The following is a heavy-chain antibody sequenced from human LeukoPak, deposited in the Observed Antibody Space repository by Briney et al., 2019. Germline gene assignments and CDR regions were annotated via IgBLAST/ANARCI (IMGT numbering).Heavy chain of an antibody. CDR2: IYYSGST. J-gene: IGHJ4*02. CDR1: GGSISSYY. CDR3: ARGGAALTTFDY. Sequence: SETLSLTCTVSGGSISSYYWSWVRQPPGKGLEWIGYIYYSGSTNYNPSLKSRVTISVDTPKNQLSLKLSSVTAADTAVYYCARGGAALTTFDYWGQGTLVTVSS. V-gene: IGHV4-59*01. D-gene: IGHD1-26*01.